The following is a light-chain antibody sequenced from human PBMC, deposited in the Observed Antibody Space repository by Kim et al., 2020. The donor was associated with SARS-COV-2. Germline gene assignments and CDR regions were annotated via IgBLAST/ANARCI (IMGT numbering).Light chain of an antibody. CDR2: DTS. CDR3: QQYDSPPWT. CDR1: QGITNY. Sequence: SASVGDRVTIACRASQGITNYLAWYQRKAGKIPKLLIYDTSALESGVPSRFSGSGSGTDFTLTISSLQPEDVATYYCQQYDSPPWTFAKGPRWISN. J-gene: IGKJ1*01. V-gene: IGKV1-27*01.